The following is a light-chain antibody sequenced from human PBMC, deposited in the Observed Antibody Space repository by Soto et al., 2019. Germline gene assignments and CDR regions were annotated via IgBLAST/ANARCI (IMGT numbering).Light chain of an antibody. J-gene: IGLJ3*02. V-gene: IGLV2-23*02. CDR2: EVS. CDR1: SSDVGYYNV. CDR3: QSYDSSLSGLV. Sequence: QSALTQPASVSGSPGQSITISCTGTSSDVGYYNVVSWYQQHPGKAPKLMIYEVSKRPSGISNRFSGSKSGNTASLTISGLQTEDEADYYCQSYDSSLSGLVFGGGTKVTVL.